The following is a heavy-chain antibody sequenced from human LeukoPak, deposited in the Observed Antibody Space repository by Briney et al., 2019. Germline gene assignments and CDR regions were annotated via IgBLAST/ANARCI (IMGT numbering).Heavy chain of an antibody. J-gene: IGHJ4*02. CDR1: GGSITSYY. V-gene: IGHV4-59*12. CDR3: ARDRGRPYYFDY. Sequence: SETLSLTCTVSGGSITSYYWSWIRQPPEKGLEWIGYIYYSGNTNYNPSLKSRVTISVDTSKNQFSLKLSSVTAADTAVYYCARDRGRPYYFDYWGQGTLVTVSS. CDR2: IYYSGNT.